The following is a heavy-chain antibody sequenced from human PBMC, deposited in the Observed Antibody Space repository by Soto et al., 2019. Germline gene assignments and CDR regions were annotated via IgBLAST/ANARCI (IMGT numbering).Heavy chain of an antibody. CDR3: AHTWGLPFDY. D-gene: IGHD3-16*01. V-gene: IGHV2-5*01. J-gene: IGHJ4*02. Sequence: QITLKESGPTLVKPTQTLTLTCTYSGFSLRTTGVGVGWIRQPPGKALEWLGIIYWNDDTRYSPSLKSRFTLTSDISKSQVVLTKTNMDPVDTGTYYCAHTWGLPFDYWGQGTQVIVSS. CDR1: GFSLRTTGVG. CDR2: IYWNDDT.